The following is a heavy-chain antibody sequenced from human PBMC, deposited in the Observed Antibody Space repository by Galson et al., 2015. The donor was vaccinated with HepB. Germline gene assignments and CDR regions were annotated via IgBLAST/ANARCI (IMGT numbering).Heavy chain of an antibody. J-gene: IGHJ4*02. V-gene: IGHV3-23*01. D-gene: IGHD3-16*01. CDR3: AKDRYMMKFGGVIRPHFDS. CDR2: ISGSGGRK. CDR1: GFTFSSYS. Sequence: SLRLSCAASGFTFSSYSMNWVRQAPGKGLVWVSAISGSGGRKYYADSVKGRFTISRDNSRNTLYLQMNSLRVEDTAVYYCAKDRYMMKFGGVIRPHFDSWGQGTLVTVSS.